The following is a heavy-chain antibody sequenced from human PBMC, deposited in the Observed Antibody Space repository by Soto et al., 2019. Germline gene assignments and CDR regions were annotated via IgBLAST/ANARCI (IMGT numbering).Heavy chain of an antibody. Sequence: EVQLLESGGGLVQPGGSLRLSCAASGFTFNNYAMTWVRQAPGKGLEWVSAISGGGDTTSYADSVKGRFTDSRDCSKNTLYLQMSSLRADDTALYYCAKGRVGSGSLTPRVDFWGQGTLVTVSS. CDR1: GFTFNNYA. D-gene: IGHD3-10*01. J-gene: IGHJ4*02. CDR2: ISGGGDTT. CDR3: AKGRVGSGSLTPRVDF. V-gene: IGHV3-23*01.